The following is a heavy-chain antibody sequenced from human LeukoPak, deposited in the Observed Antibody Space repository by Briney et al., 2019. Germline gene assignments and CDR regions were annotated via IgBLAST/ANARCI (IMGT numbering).Heavy chain of an antibody. V-gene: IGHV3-33*01. CDR2: IWYDGSNK. CDR3: ARSREDSSGYYSL. D-gene: IGHD3-22*01. Sequence: PGRSLRLSCAASGFTFSSYGMHWVRQAPGKGLEWVAVIWYDGSNKYYADSVKGRFTISGDNSKNTLYLQMNSLRAEDTAVYYCARSREDSSGYYSLWGRGTLVTVSS. CDR1: GFTFSSYG. J-gene: IGHJ2*01.